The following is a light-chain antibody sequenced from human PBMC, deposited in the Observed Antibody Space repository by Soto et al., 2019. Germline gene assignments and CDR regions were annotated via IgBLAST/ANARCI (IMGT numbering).Light chain of an antibody. Sequence: EIVLTQSPGTLSLSPGERATLSCRASQSVGTYLAWYRQKPGQAPRLLIYTTSNRATDIPDRFSGSGSGTDFTLTISRLEPEDFAVYYCQHYRSSPWTFGQGTKVEIK. J-gene: IGKJ1*01. CDR3: QHYRSSPWT. CDR1: QSVGTY. CDR2: TTS. V-gene: IGKV3-20*01.